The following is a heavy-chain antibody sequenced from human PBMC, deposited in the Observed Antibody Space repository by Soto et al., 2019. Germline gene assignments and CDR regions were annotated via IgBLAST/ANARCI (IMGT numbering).Heavy chain of an antibody. CDR2: ISFGVTA. V-gene: IGHV4-39*01. Sequence: SLTCSVSGGSISSSDYYWGWVRQPPGKGLEWIGSISFGVTAHYSPSLRSRLTISIDTSNNQFSLKLSSVTAADTAVYYCATSSVSRLLNHWYFDLWGRGTLVTVSS. J-gene: IGHJ2*01. CDR3: ATSSVSRLLNHWYFDL. CDR1: GGSISSSDYY.